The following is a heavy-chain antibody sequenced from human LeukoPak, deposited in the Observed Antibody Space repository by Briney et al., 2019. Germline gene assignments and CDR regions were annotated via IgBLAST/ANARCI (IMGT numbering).Heavy chain of an antibody. CDR1: GGSISSGDYY. J-gene: IGHJ4*02. D-gene: IGHD3-22*01. V-gene: IGHV4-30-4*01. CDR3: ARLDDSSGYSLDY. Sequence: SQTLSLTCTVSGGSISSGDYYWSWIRQPPGKGLEWIGYIYYSGSTYYNTSLKSRVTISVDTSKNQFSLKLSSVTAADTAVYYCARLDDSSGYSLDYWGQGTLVTVSS. CDR2: IYYSGST.